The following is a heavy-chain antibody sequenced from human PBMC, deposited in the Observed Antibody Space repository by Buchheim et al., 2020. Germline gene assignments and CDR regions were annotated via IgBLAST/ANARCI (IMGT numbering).Heavy chain of an antibody. V-gene: IGHV5-10-1*01. Sequence: EVQLVQSGAEVKKPGESLRISCKGSGYSFTSYWISWVRQMPGKGLEWMGRIDPSDSYTNYSPSFQGHVTISPDKSLSPAYPQWSSLKASDTAMYYCARRYPFGSYYYGMDVWGQGTT. J-gene: IGHJ6*02. CDR3: ARRYPFGSYYYGMDV. CDR1: GYSFTSYW. D-gene: IGHD1-1*01. CDR2: IDPSDSYT.